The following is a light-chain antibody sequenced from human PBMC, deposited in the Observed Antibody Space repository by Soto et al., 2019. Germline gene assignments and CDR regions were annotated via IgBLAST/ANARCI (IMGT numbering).Light chain of an antibody. CDR2: GAS. V-gene: IGKV3-15*01. CDR3: QQYNNWPYT. Sequence: EIVMTQSPDTLSVSPGESATLSCRARQSISYNLAWYQQKPGQAPRLLIYGASTRTTGIPARFSGSGSGTEFTLTISSLQSEDFAVYYCQQYNNWPYTFAQGTKLEIK. J-gene: IGKJ2*01. CDR1: QSISYN.